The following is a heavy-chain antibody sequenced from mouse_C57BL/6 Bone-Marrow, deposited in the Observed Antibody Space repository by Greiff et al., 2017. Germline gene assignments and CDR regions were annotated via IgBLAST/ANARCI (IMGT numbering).Heavy chain of an antibody. J-gene: IGHJ4*01. CDR1: GYTFTSYW. CDR3: AIPLYGSSWYAMDY. Sequence: QVQLQQSGAELVKPGASVKVSCKASGYTFTSYWMHWVKQRPGQGLEWIGRIHPSDSDTNYNQKFQGKATLTVDKSSSTAYMQLSSLTSEYSAVYYCAIPLYGSSWYAMDYWGQGTSVTVSS. V-gene: IGHV1-74*01. CDR2: IHPSDSDT. D-gene: IGHD1-1*01.